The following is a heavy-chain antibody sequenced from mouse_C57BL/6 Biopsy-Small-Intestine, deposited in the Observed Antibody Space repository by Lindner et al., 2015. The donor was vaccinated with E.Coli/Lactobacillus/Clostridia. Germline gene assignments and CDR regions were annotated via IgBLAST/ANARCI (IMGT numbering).Heavy chain of an antibody. CDR3: ARNSSYGGYAMDY. CDR2: INPNTGGT. V-gene: IGHV1-42*01. Sequence: VQLQESGPELVKPGASVKISCKASGFSFTGYYMNWVKQSPEKSLEWIGEINPNTGGTTYNQKFKAKATLTVDKSSSTAYMQLKSLTSEDSAVYYCARNSSYGGYAMDYWGQGTSVTVSS. J-gene: IGHJ4*01. CDR1: GFSFTGYY. D-gene: IGHD1-1*01.